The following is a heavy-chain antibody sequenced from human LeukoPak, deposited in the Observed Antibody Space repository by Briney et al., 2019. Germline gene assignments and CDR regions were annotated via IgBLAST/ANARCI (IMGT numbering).Heavy chain of an antibody. CDR3: AKEVVMTTAPFGYSFDS. D-gene: IGHD3-22*01. CDR1: GFAFSSFA. CDR2: ISSSGHLA. V-gene: IGHV3-23*01. Sequence: GGSLRLSCAASGFAFSSFAISWVRQAPGRGLGWVSGISSSGHLAFYADSVQGRFSVSRDNSRNTLYLQMDSLRAEDTALYYCAKEVVMTTAPFGYSFDSWGQGTLVTVSS. J-gene: IGHJ4*02.